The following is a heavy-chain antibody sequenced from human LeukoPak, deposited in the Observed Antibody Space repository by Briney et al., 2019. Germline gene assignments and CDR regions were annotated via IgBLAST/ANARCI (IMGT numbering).Heavy chain of an antibody. J-gene: IGHJ4*02. Sequence: PGGSLRLSYAASGFTFSSYAMSWARQATGKGLEWVSGIGESGDNIYYADSVKGRFTISRDTSKSTLYLQLNSLRAEDTAIYYCAKGIHSTGYYPFDYWGQGTLVTVSS. D-gene: IGHD3-22*01. CDR2: IGESGDNI. V-gene: IGHV3-23*01. CDR1: GFTFSSYA. CDR3: AKGIHSTGYYPFDY.